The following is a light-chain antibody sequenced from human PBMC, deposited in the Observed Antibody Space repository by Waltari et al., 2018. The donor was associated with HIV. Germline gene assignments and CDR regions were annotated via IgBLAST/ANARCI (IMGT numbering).Light chain of an antibody. CDR2: AAS. V-gene: IGKV1-39*01. Sequence: TQSPSSLSASVGDRVTITCRASQTITTYLNWYQQTPGKAPKLLIYAASSLQSGVPSRFSGSGSGTDFTLTISSLQPEDFATYYCQQNYGTPRTFGQGTKVEVK. CDR3: QQNYGTPRT. CDR1: QTITTY. J-gene: IGKJ1*01.